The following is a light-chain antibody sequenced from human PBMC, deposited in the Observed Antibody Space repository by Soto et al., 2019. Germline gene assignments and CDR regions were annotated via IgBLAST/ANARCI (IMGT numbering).Light chain of an antibody. J-gene: IGKJ4*01. CDR1: QGVSRK. CDR2: GAS. CDR3: QQYHTWPTT. V-gene: IGKV3-15*01. Sequence: DIVMTQSPATLSVAPGERVTFFCRASQGVSRKLAWYQHKPGQAPRLLISGASTGATGIPARFSGSGSGTEFTLTISSLQSEDCAIYYCQQYHTWPTTFGGGTKVDIK.